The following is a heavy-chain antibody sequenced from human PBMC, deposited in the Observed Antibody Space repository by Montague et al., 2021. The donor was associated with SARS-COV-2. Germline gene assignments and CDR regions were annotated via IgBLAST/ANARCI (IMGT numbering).Heavy chain of an antibody. CDR2: IYSGGSST. CDR1: GFTFSSYA. D-gene: IGHD3-22*01. Sequence: SLRLSCAASGFTFSSYAMSWVRQAPGKGLEWVSVIYSGGSSTNYADSVKGRFTISRDNSKHTLYLQMNSLRAEDTAVYYCAKSRGIRYDSSGYYYPLDYWGQGTLGTVSS. V-gene: IGHV3-23*03. J-gene: IGHJ4*02. CDR3: AKSRGIRYDSSGYYYPLDY.